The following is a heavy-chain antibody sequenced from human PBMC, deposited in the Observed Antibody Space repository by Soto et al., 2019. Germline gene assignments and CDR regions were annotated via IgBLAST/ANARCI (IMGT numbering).Heavy chain of an antibody. Sequence: SETLSLTCTVSGGSIGSYYWSWIRQPPGKGLEWIGYIYYSGSTNYNPSLKSRVTISVDTSKNQFSLKLSSVTAADTAVYYCARPYYYESRSPSGAIHIRGQGPIGTRSS. J-gene: IGHJ4*03. V-gene: IGHV4-59*01. D-gene: IGHD3-22*01. CDR1: GGSIGSYY. CDR3: ARPYYYESRSPSGAIHI. CDR2: IYYSGST.